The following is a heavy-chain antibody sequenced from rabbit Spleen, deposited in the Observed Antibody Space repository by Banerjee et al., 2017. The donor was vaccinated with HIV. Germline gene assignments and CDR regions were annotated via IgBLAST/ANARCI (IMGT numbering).Heavy chain of an antibody. CDR3: ARDTSSSFSSYGMDL. J-gene: IGHJ6*01. Sequence: QSLEESGGDLVKPGASLTLTCTASGFAFSSRYYMCWVRQAPGKGLEWVACAVAGSSDSTYSATWAKGRFTISKTSSTTVTLQMTSLTAADTATYFCARDTSSSFSSYGMDLWGPGTLVTVS. D-gene: IGHD1-1*01. V-gene: IGHV1S40*01. CDR2: AVAGSSDST. CDR1: GFAFSSRYY.